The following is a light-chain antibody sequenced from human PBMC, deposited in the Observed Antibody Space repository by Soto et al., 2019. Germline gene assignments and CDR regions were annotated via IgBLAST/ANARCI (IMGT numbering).Light chain of an antibody. CDR2: SDN. J-gene: IGLJ2*01. Sequence: QSVLTQPPSASGTPGQRVILSCSGGSSNIGSNPVTWYQQLPGTAPKLLIYSDNQRPSGVPDRFSGSKSGTSASLAISGLQSPDEADYISAAWDGSLNGHVVFGGGTKVTVL. CDR3: AAWDGSLNGHVV. V-gene: IGLV1-44*01. CDR1: SSNIGSNP.